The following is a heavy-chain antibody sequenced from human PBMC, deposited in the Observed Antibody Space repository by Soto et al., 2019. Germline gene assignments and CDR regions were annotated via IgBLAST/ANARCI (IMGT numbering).Heavy chain of an antibody. V-gene: IGHV1-69*06. Sequence: SVKVSCKASGGTFSSYAISWVRQAPGQGLEWMGGIIPIFGTANYAQKFQGRVTITADKSTSTAYVELSSLRSEDTAVYYCARDEAAAGTFDYWGQGTLVTVSS. CDR1: GGTFSSYA. D-gene: IGHD6-13*01. CDR2: IIPIFGTA. CDR3: ARDEAAAGTFDY. J-gene: IGHJ4*02.